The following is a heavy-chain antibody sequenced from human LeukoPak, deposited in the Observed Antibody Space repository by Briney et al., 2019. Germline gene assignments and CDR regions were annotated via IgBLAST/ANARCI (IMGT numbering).Heavy chain of an antibody. V-gene: IGHV1-69*13. CDR1: GYTFTGYY. D-gene: IGHD3-10*01. Sequence: HWASVKVSCKASGYTFTGYYMHWVRQAPGQGLEWMGGIIPIFGTANYAQKFQGRVTITADESTSTAYMELSSLRSEDTAVYYCAIVLYYYGSGSPTLDYWGQGTLVTVSS. J-gene: IGHJ4*02. CDR2: IIPIFGTA. CDR3: AIVLYYYGSGSPTLDY.